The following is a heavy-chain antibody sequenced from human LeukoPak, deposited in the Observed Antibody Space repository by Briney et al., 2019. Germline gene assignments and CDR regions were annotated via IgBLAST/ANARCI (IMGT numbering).Heavy chain of an antibody. V-gene: IGHV3-30*04. J-gene: IGHJ5*02. D-gene: IGHD3-16*01. CDR3: ARAVLRVHRIRGGVLDP. CDR1: GFIFSNDA. CDR2: ISYDGSNK. Sequence: PGRSLRLSCAASGFIFSNDAMHWVRQAPGKGLEWVAVISYDGSNKYYTDSVKGRFTISRDNSKNTLYLQMNSLRAEDTAVYYCARAVLRVHRIRGGVLDPWGQGTLVTVSS.